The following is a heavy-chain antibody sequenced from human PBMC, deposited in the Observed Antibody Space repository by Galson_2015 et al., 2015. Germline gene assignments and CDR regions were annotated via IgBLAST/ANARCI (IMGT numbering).Heavy chain of an antibody. V-gene: IGHV3-7*03. CDR1: GFIFSNYW. Sequence: SLRLSCAASGFIFSNYWMAWVRQAPGKGLEWVANVKQDGSEKHYVDSVKGRYVISSDNAKNSVYLQLNNLRAEDTAVYYCTRGAPQYWYFDLWGRGTLVTVSS. CDR2: VKQDGSEK. CDR3: TRGAPQYWYFDL. J-gene: IGHJ2*01.